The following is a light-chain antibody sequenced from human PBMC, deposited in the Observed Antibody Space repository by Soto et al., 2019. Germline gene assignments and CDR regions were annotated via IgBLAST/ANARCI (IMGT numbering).Light chain of an antibody. CDR3: QHYNILYS. Sequence: DIQMTQSPSTLSASVGDRVTITCRASQSISSWLAWYQQKPGKAPKRLISKAASLESGFPSRFSGSGSGTVFTLNICSLQPDDFASYYHQHYNILYSFAQKTKLATK. V-gene: IGKV1-5*03. CDR2: KAA. CDR1: QSISSW. J-gene: IGKJ2*01.